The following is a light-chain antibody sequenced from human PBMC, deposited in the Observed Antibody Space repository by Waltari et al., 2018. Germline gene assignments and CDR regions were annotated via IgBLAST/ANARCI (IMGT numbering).Light chain of an antibody. CDR1: QSVCTY. J-gene: IGKJ1*01. CDR2: AAS. Sequence: AIRMTQSPSSLSASTGDRVTITCRASQSVCTYLAWYQQKPGKAPKLLIYAASTLQRGVPLRFSGSGSGTDFTLSISCLQSEDFATYYCQQYYDYQRSFGQGTKVEIK. CDR3: QQYYDYQRS. V-gene: IGKV1-8*01.